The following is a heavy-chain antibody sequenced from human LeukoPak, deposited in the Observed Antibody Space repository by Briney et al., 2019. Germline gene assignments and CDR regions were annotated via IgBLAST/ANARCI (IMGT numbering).Heavy chain of an antibody. Sequence: TLSLTCTVSGGSISSGSYYWTWIRQPAGKGLEWIGRIYITESANYNSSLESRVTILVDTSKNQFSLKLSSVTAADTAIYYCARSRERICTNPPCYVDLQATWGQGALVTVSA. D-gene: IGHD2-8*01. CDR1: GGSISSGSYY. V-gene: IGHV4-61*02. CDR2: IYITESA. CDR3: ARSRERICTNPPCYVDLQAT. J-gene: IGHJ4*02.